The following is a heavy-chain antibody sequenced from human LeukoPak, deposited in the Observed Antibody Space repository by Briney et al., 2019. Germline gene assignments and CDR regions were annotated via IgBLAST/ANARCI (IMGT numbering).Heavy chain of an antibody. CDR3: ARGGVNTFDY. V-gene: IGHV1-69*13. CDR1: GGTFSSYA. CDR2: IIPIFGTA. Sequence: GASVKVSCKASGGTFSSYAISWVRQAPGQGLEWMGGIIPIFGTANYAPKFQGRVTITADESTSTAYMELSSLRSEDTAVYYCARGGVNTFDYWGQGTLVTVSS. J-gene: IGHJ4*02. D-gene: IGHD1/OR15-1a*01.